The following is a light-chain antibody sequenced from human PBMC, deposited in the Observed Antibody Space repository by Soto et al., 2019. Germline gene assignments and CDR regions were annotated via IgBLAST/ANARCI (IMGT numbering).Light chain of an antibody. CDR2: KAS. V-gene: IGKV1-5*03. Sequence: DIQMTQSPSTLSTSVGDRVTITCRASQSISSWLAWYQQKPGKAPQLLIYKASNLESGVPSRFSGSGSGTEFTLTISSLQPDDFATYYCQQYNIYPYTFGQGTKLEIK. J-gene: IGKJ2*01. CDR3: QQYNIYPYT. CDR1: QSISSW.